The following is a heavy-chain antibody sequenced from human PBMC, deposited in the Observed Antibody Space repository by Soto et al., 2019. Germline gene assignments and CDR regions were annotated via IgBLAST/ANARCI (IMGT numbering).Heavy chain of an antibody. CDR3: ARGTIVSASPPYNSFDP. CDR2: IYYSGDT. V-gene: IGHV4-30-4*01. J-gene: IGHJ5*02. CDR1: GDSISSDYY. Sequence: PSETLSLTCTVSGDSISSDYYWSWIRQPPGKGLEWIGYIYYSGDTHYNPALKSRLTISVDTSKNQFSLSLNSVTAADTAVYYCARGTIVSASPPYNSFDPWGQGTLVTVSS. D-gene: IGHD1-7*01.